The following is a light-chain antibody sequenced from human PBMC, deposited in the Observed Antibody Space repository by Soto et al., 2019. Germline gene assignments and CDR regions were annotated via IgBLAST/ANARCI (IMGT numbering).Light chain of an antibody. CDR2: DVS. CDR1: SSDVGEYNY. J-gene: IGLJ1*01. Sequence: QSVLTQPRSVSGSPGQSVTISCTGTSSDVGEYNYVSWYQQHPGKAPKLMIYDVSKRPSGVTDRFSGSKSGNTASLTISGLQAEDEADDYCCSYAGSYSLYVFGTGTKLTVL. CDR3: CSYAGSYSLYV. V-gene: IGLV2-11*02.